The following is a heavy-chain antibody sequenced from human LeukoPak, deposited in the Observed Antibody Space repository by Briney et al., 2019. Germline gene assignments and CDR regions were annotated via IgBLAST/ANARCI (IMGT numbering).Heavy chain of an antibody. CDR2: INPNSGGT. D-gene: IGHD3-22*01. V-gene: IGHV1-2*02. CDR3: AIPQYYDSSGYLGLDY. Sequence: ASVKVSCKASGYTFTCYYMHWVRQAPGQGLEWRGWINPNSGGTNYAQKFQGRVTMTRDTSISTAYMELSRLRSDDTAVYYCAIPQYYDSSGYLGLDYWGQGTLVTVSS. J-gene: IGHJ4*02. CDR1: GYTFTCYY.